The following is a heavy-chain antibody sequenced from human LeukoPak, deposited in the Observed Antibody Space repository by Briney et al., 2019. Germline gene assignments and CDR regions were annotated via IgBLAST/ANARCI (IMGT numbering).Heavy chain of an antibody. D-gene: IGHD5-18*01. CDR2: INPNSGDS. J-gene: IGHJ4*02. CDR1: GYKFTGYY. Sequence: ASVKVACKASGYKFTGYYMHWVRQAPGQGLEWMGWINPNSGDSHHAQKFQGRVTMTRDTSISTAYMELSRLRSDDTAVYYCAREIGGILVFDYWGQGTLVTVSS. CDR3: AREIGGILVFDY. V-gene: IGHV1-2*02.